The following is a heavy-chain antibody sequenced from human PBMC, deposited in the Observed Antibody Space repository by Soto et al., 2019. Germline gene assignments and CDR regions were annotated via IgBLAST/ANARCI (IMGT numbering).Heavy chain of an antibody. CDR3: ARDPYLGDHQY. CDR2: NSAYSGKT. V-gene: IGHV1-18*01. Sequence: QVQLVQSGAEVRKPGASVKVSCKTSGYTFTHYGISWVRQAPGQGLEWVGWNSAYSGKTHYAQKVQGKVTMTTDTSTSTAYLEVRSLRSDDTAVYFCARDPYLGDHQYWGQGTLVTVSS. CDR1: GYTFTHYG. D-gene: IGHD3-16*01. J-gene: IGHJ4*02.